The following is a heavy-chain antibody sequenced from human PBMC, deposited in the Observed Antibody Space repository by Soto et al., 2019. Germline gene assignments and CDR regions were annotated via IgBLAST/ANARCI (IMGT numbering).Heavy chain of an antibody. CDR3: ARVKDGYNFDYGMDV. CDR1: GYTFTSYY. CDR2: INPSGGST. J-gene: IGHJ6*02. V-gene: IGHV1-46*01. Sequence: GASVKVSCKASGYTFTSYYMHWVRQAPEQGLEWMGIINPSGGSTSYAQKFQGRVTMTRDTSTSTVYMELSSLRSEDTAVYYCARVKDGYNFDYGMDVWGQGTTVTVSS. D-gene: IGHD5-12*01.